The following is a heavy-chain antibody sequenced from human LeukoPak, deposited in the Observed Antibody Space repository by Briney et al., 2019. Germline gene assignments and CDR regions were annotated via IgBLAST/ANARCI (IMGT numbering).Heavy chain of an antibody. CDR3: AKDFYDSSGSRYDY. D-gene: IGHD3-22*01. V-gene: IGHV3-23*01. CDR2: IDGGGGRT. Sequence: GGSLRLSCTASGFAFSSYAMSWVRQARGVGLEWVSAIDGGGGRTWHADSVRGRFTISIDNSKNTLFMQMNSLRAEDTAVYYCAKDFYDSSGSRYDYWGQGTLVTVSS. J-gene: IGHJ4*02. CDR1: GFAFSSYA.